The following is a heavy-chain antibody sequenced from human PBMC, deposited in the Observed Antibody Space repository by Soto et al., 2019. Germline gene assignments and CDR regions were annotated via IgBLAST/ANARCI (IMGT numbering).Heavy chain of an antibody. CDR3: VSDGGHRGDY. D-gene: IGHD3-10*01. V-gene: IGHV3-74*03. CDR2: INGDGSST. J-gene: IGHJ4*02. Sequence: EVQLVESGGGLIQTGESLRLACAASGFTFGNYWMHWVRQTPDKGLVWVSSINGDGSSTTYADSVEGRFTVSRDSAKNTLHLQVYSRRVEDTGVDYGVSDGGHRGDYWGQGTRVTVSS. CDR1: GFTFGNYW.